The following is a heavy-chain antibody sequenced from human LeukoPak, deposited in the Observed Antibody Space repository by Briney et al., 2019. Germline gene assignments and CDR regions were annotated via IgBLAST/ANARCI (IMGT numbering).Heavy chain of an antibody. V-gene: IGHV3-23*01. CDR2: ISGSGGST. CDR3: AKDLGSSSWYFDFDY. J-gene: IGHJ4*02. Sequence: RRSLRLSCAASGFTFSSYAISCVRQSPGKGLEWVSAISGSGGSTYYADSVKGRFTISRDNSKNTLYLQMNSLRAEDTAVYYCAKDLGSSSWYFDFDYWGQGTLVTVSS. D-gene: IGHD6-13*01. CDR1: GFTFSSYA.